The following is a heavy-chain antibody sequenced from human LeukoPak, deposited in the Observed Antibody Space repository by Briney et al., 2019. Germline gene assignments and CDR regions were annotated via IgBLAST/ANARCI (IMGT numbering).Heavy chain of an antibody. CDR1: GSTFSRFE. V-gene: IGHV3-48*03. J-gene: IGHJ4*02. D-gene: IGHD2-2*01. Sequence: GGSLRLSCVASGSTFSRFEMNWVRQAPGKGLEWVSYISGSGSSIYYADSVKGRFTIPRDNAKNSLYLQMNSLRGEDTAVYYCARDMGYCSSSNCYTYYLDYWGQGTLVTVSS. CDR3: ARDMGYCSSSNCYTYYLDY. CDR2: ISGSGSSI.